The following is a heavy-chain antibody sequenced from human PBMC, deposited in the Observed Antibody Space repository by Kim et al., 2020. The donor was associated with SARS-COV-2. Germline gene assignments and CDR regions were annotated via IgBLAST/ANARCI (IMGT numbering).Heavy chain of an antibody. Sequence: RFTISRDNAKNSLYLQMNSLRAEDTAVYYCARGARGIVVVVAATYNWFDPWGQGTLVTVSS. CDR3: ARGARGIVVVVAATYNWFDP. J-gene: IGHJ5*02. V-gene: IGHV3-11*06. D-gene: IGHD2-15*01.